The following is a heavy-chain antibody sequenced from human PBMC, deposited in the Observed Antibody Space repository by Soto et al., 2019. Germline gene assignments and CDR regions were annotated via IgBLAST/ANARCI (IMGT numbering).Heavy chain of an antibody. Sequence: GGSLRLSCVVSGFSVSSNYMSWVRQAPGKGLDWVSVIFADGTTYYVDSVKGRFTISRDNSKNTLYLQMNSLGAEDTAVYYCAKDTVPVATPWFDPWGQGTLVTVSS. D-gene: IGHD2-2*01. J-gene: IGHJ5*02. V-gene: IGHV3-53*01. CDR1: GFSVSSNY. CDR3: AKDTVPVATPWFDP. CDR2: IFADGTT.